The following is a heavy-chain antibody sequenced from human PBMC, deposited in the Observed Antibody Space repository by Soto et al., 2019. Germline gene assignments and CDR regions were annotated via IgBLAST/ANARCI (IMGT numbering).Heavy chain of an antibody. CDR1: NFTFGNYG. J-gene: IGHJ4*02. V-gene: IGHV3-30*18. Sequence: VQLVESGGGVVQPGRSLRLSCAASNFTFGNYGMHWVRQAPGKGLEWVALISNDGSNKYYTDSVKGRFTISRDNSRNTLSLQMNSLRADDTAVYYCAKDGADTGTYYFDYWGQGTLITVSS. D-gene: IGHD1-26*01. CDR2: ISNDGSNK. CDR3: AKDGADTGTYYFDY.